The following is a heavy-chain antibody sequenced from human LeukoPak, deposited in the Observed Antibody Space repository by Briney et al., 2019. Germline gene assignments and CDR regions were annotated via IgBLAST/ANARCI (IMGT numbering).Heavy chain of an antibody. J-gene: IGHJ4*02. V-gene: IGHV4-38-2*01. CDR1: GYSISSGYY. D-gene: IGHD2-2*01. Sequence: PSETPSLTCAVSGYSISSGYYWGWIRQPPGKGLEWIGSIYHSGSTSYNPSLKSRVTISVDTSKNQFSLKLSSVTAAETAVYYCAGGVVVPAAPFDYWGQGTLVTVSS. CDR2: IYHSGST. CDR3: AGGVVVPAAPFDY.